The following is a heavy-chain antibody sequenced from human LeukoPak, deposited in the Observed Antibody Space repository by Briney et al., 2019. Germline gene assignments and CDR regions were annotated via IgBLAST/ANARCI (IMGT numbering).Heavy chain of an antibody. CDR2: IKPNGGST. J-gene: IGHJ6*03. CDR3: ARINYAMIVARGLYYMDV. CDR1: GYTFTSYY. D-gene: IGHD3-22*01. Sequence: ASVKVSCKASGYTFTSYYMHWVRQAPGQGLEWMGIIKPNGGSTSYAQKFQGRVTMTRDMSTSTVYMELSSLRSEDTAVYYCARINYAMIVARGLYYMDVWGKGTTVTISS. V-gene: IGHV1-46*01.